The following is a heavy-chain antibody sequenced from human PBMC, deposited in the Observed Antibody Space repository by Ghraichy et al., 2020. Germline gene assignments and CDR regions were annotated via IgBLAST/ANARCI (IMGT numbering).Heavy chain of an antibody. V-gene: IGHV4-59*01. J-gene: IGHJ5*02. Sequence: SETLSLTCTVSGGSISSYFWRWIRQPPVKGLEWIGYIYYSGNTNYNPSLKSRVTISVDTSKNQFSLKLSSVTAADTAVYYCARHNWFDPCGQGTLVTVAS. CDR1: GGSISSYF. CDR2: IYYSGNT. CDR3: ARHNWFDP.